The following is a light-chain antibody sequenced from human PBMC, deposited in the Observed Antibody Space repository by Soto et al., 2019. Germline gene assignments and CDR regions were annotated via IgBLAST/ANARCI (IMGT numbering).Light chain of an antibody. CDR2: LGS. V-gene: IGKV2-28*01. CDR1: QSLLHSNGYNY. J-gene: IGKJ4*01. CDR3: VQAFQTLPLT. Sequence: DIVMTQSPLSLPVTPGEPASISCRSSQSLLHSNGYNYLDWYLQKPGQSPQLLIYLGSNRASGDPDRFSGRGSVTDSTLKISTAEAEDVGVSYCVQAFQTLPLTFGGGSKVEIK.